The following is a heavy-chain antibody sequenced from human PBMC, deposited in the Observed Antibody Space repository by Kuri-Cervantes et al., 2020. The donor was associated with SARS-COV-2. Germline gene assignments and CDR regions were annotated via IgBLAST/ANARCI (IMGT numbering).Heavy chain of an antibody. D-gene: IGHD1-1*01. CDR1: GYTFSGYY. CDR3: ARGRGGTPHSPGGF. Sequence: ASVKVSCKASGYTFSGYYIHWVRQAPGQGLEWMGWINPNDGGTKYARKFQDWVTMTRDTSVTTVYLDLSRLKSDDTAVYYCARGRGGTPHSPGGFWGQGTLVTVSS. CDR2: INPNDGGT. J-gene: IGHJ4*02. V-gene: IGHV1-2*04.